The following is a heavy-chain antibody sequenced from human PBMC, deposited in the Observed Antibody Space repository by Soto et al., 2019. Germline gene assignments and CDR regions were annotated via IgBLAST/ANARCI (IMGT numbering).Heavy chain of an antibody. J-gene: IGHJ3*02. CDR2: IYYGGST. CDR1: GGSISSGGYY. Sequence: TLSLTCTVSGGSISSGGYYWSWIRQQAGKGLEWIGYIYYGGSTYYNPSLKSRVTIAVDKSKNQFSLTLGSVTAADTAMYYCASRYYYDSSDFYSDAFDIWGQGTMVTVSS. CDR3: ASRYYYDSSDFYSDAFDI. V-gene: IGHV4-31*03. D-gene: IGHD3-22*01.